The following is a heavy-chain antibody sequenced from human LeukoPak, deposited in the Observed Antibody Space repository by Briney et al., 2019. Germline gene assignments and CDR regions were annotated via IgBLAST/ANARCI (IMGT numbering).Heavy chain of an antibody. J-gene: IGHJ6*03. CDR3: TTDAGSGYDHYYYYYYMDV. CDR1: GFGFSDAW. Sequence: PGGSLRLSCAGSGFGFSDAWMSWVRQAPGKGLEWVGHIKSQTHGGTTDYAAPVKGRFTISRDDSKKTVYLQMNSLKTEDTAVYYCTTDAGSGYDHYYYYYYMDVWGKGTTVTVSS. V-gene: IGHV3-15*01. D-gene: IGHD5-12*01. CDR2: IKSQTHGGTT.